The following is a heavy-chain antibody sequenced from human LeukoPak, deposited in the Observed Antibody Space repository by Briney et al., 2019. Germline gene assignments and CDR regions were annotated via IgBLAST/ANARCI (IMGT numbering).Heavy chain of an antibody. J-gene: IGHJ4*02. D-gene: IGHD4-17*01. CDR3: ARATSYGRKPYYFDY. CDR2: ISSSSYI. Sequence: GGSLRLSCAASGFTFSSYSMNWVRQAPGKGLEWVSSISSSSYIYYADSVKGRFTISRDNAKNSLYLQMNSLRAEDTAVYYCARATSYGRKPYYFDYWGQGTLVTVSS. CDR1: GFTFSSYS. V-gene: IGHV3-21*01.